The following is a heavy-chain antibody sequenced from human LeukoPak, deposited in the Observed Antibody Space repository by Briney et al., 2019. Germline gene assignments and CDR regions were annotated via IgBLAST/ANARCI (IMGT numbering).Heavy chain of an antibody. J-gene: IGHJ4*02. Sequence: PSEILSLTCTVSGGSISSSSYYWGWIRQPPGEGLEWIGSIYYSGSTYYNPSLKSRVTISVDTSKNQFSLKLSSVTAADTAVYYCARRIYDFWSGYQYYFDYWGQGTLVTVSS. V-gene: IGHV4-39*01. CDR2: IYYSGST. CDR3: ARRIYDFWSGYQYYFDY. D-gene: IGHD3-3*01. CDR1: GGSISSSSYY.